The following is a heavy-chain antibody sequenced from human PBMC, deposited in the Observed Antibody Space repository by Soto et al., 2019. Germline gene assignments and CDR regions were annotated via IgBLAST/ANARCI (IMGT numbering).Heavy chain of an antibody. CDR3: ARDYGDYVFPYWFDP. D-gene: IGHD4-17*01. CDR1: GFTFSSYW. Sequence: ESGGGLVQPGGSLRLSCAASGFTFSSYWMSWVRQAPGKGLEWVANIKQDGSEKYYVDSVKGRFTISRDNAKNSLYLQMNSLRAEDTAVYYCARDYGDYVFPYWFDPWGQGTLVTVSS. V-gene: IGHV3-7*01. J-gene: IGHJ5*02. CDR2: IKQDGSEK.